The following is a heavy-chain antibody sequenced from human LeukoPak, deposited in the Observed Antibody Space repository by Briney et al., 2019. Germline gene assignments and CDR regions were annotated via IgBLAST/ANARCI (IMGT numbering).Heavy chain of an antibody. D-gene: IGHD2/OR15-2a*01. CDR3: ARVRYYEDA. CDR2: IKQDGSEK. J-gene: IGHJ6*02. Sequence: GGSLRLSCTASGFTFNNDWMSWVRQASGKGLEWVANIKQDGSEKYYVDSVRGRFTISRDNAKNSLFLQMNTLRAEDTAVYYCARVRYYEDAWGQGTTVTVSS. CDR1: GFTFNNDW. V-gene: IGHV3-7*03.